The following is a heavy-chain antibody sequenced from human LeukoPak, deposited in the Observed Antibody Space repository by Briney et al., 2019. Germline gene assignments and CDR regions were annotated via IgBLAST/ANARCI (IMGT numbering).Heavy chain of an antibody. D-gene: IGHD3-22*01. V-gene: IGHV3-23*01. J-gene: IGHJ4*02. Sequence: GSLRLSCAASGFTFSSYAMSWVRQAPGKGLEWVSAISGSGGSTYYADSVKGRFTISRDNSKNTLYLQMNSLRAEDTAVYYCAKHRDNGDSSGYHDFDFWGQGTLVTVSS. CDR3: AKHRDNGDSSGYHDFDF. CDR1: GFTFSSYA. CDR2: ISGSGGST.